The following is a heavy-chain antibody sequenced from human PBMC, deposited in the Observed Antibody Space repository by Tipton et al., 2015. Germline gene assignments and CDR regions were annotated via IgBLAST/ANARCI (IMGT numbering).Heavy chain of an antibody. J-gene: IGHJ4*02. CDR1: GDSVSSGIYY. CDR2: IYYSGST. Sequence: TLSLTCTVSGDSVSSGIYYWSWIRQHPGKGLEWIGYIYYSGSTYSNPSLQSRVTISVDTSKNQFSLKLNSVTAADTAVYYCARGQYYDSSGSLGYWGRGTLVTVSS. D-gene: IGHD3-22*01. V-gene: IGHV4-31*03. CDR3: ARGQYYDSSGSLGY.